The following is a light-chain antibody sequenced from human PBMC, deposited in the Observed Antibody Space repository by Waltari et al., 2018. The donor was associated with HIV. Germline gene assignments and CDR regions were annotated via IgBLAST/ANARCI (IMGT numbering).Light chain of an antibody. CDR1: QSVGVNY. CDR2: HAS. V-gene: IGKV3-20*01. CDR3: QQYGSSPIT. Sequence: EIVLTQSPDTLSLSPGDRATLYCRASQSVGVNYLAWYQQKPGQAPSLLIYHASSRATGIPDRFSGSGSATDFTLTISRLEPEDFAVYYCQQYGSSPITFGQGTRLEI. J-gene: IGKJ5*01.